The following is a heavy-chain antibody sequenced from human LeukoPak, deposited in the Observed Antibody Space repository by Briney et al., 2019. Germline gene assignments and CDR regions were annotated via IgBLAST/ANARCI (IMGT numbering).Heavy chain of an antibody. CDR1: GYTFTGYY. Sequence: ASVKVSCKTSGYTFTGYYIHWVRQAPGQGLEWMGWINPNNGGTNYAQRFQGRITLTADTSNTTAYVELRRLSSDDTAVYHCARELGSCRGSSCYSRYYYYVDVWGRGTIVTVSS. V-gene: IGHV1-2*02. D-gene: IGHD2-21*01. CDR2: INPNNGGT. CDR3: ARELGSCRGSSCYSRYYYYVDV. J-gene: IGHJ6*03.